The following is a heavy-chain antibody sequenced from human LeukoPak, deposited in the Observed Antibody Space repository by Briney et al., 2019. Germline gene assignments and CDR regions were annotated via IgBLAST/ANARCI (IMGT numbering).Heavy chain of an antibody. Sequence: SETLSLTCTVSGGSISSSSYYWGWIRQPPGKGLEWIGSIYYSGSTYYNPSLKSRVTISVDTSKNQFSLKLSSVTAADTAVYYCASPIVGGTAHFDYWGQGTLVTVSS. D-gene: IGHD1-26*01. CDR3: ASPIVGGTAHFDY. J-gene: IGHJ4*02. CDR2: IYYSGST. CDR1: GGSISSSSYY. V-gene: IGHV4-39*01.